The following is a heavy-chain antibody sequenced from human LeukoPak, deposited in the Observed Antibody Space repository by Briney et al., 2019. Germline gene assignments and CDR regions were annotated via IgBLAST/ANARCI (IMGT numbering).Heavy chain of an antibody. CDR2: INHSGST. CDR1: GGSFSRYY. J-gene: IGHJ6*02. Sequence: SETLSLTCAVYGGSFSRYYWSWIRQPPGKGLEWIGEINHSGSTNYNPSLKSRVTISVDTSKNQFSLKLSSVTAADTAVYYCARFLVVTRNPAPYGMDVWGQGTTVTVSS. CDR3: ARFLVVTRNPAPYGMDV. V-gene: IGHV4-34*01. D-gene: IGHD4-23*01.